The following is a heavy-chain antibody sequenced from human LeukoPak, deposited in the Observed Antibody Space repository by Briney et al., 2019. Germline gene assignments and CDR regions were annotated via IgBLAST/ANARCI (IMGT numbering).Heavy chain of an antibody. D-gene: IGHD4-17*01. V-gene: IGHV3-23*01. CDR2: ISGRGGSI. CDR1: GFTFSDYY. J-gene: IGHJ3*02. CDR3: ARYYGDYVSSDDAFDI. Sequence: GGSLRLSCAASGFTFSDYYMSWIRQAPGKGLEWVSAISGRGGSIYYADSVKGRFTISRDNSKNTLYLQMNSLRAEDTAVYYCARYYGDYVSSDDAFDIWGQGTMVTVSS.